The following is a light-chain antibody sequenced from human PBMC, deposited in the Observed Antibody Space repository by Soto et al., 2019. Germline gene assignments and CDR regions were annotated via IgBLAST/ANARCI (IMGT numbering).Light chain of an antibody. V-gene: IGKV3-11*01. J-gene: IGKJ4*01. Sequence: EIVLTQSPATLSLSPGERATLSCRASQSVSSYLAWYQQKPGQAPRLLIYDASNRATGIPARFSGSGSGTDFTVTLSSLEPEDFSVYYCQQRSNWPPTFGGGTKVEIK. CDR1: QSVSSY. CDR2: DAS. CDR3: QQRSNWPPT.